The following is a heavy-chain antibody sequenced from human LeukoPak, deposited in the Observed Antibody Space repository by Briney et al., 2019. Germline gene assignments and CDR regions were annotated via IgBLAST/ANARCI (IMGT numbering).Heavy chain of an antibody. CDR2: ISVSGNT. D-gene: IGHD2-21*01. V-gene: IGHV3-23*01. CDR1: GFTLSSYA. Sequence: GGSLRLSCAASGFTLSSYAMSWVRQAPGKGLEWVSAISVSGNTYHSDSVKGRFTIYRDSSKNTLYLQMSRLRAEDAAVYYSAKAPVTTCSGAYCYPFDYWGQGTLVTVSS. CDR3: AKAPVTTCSGAYCYPFDY. J-gene: IGHJ4*02.